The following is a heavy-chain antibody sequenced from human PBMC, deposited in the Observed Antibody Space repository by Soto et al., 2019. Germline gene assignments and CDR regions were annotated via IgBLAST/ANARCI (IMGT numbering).Heavy chain of an antibody. CDR1: GYTFTSYG. V-gene: IGHV1-18*01. D-gene: IGHD3-3*01. Sequence: ASVKVSCKASGYTFTSYGISWVRQAPGQGLEWMGWISAYNGNTNYAQKLQGRVTMTTDTSTSTAYMELRSLRSDDTAVYYCARDTKYDFWSGYYKRGNWFDPWGQGTLVTVSS. CDR3: ARDTKYDFWSGYYKRGNWFDP. J-gene: IGHJ5*02. CDR2: ISAYNGNT.